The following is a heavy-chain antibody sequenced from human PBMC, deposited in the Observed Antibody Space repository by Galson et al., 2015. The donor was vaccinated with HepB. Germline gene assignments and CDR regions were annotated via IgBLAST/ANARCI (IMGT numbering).Heavy chain of an antibody. J-gene: IGHJ4*02. CDR2: ISAYNGNT. CDR1: GYTFTSYG. D-gene: IGHD3-22*01. V-gene: IGHV1-18*01. Sequence: SVKVSCKASGYTFTSYGISWVRQAPGQGLEWMGWISAYNGNTNYAQKFQGRVTITADKSTSTAYMELSSLRSEDTAVYYCARDHSSGYYFDYWGQGTLVTVSS. CDR3: ARDHSSGYYFDY.